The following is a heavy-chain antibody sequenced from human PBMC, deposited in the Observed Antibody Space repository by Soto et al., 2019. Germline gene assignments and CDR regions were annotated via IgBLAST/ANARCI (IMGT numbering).Heavy chain of an antibody. J-gene: IGHJ5*02. CDR1: GGSFSGYY. CDR2: INHSGST. D-gene: IGHD2-15*01. CDR3: ARAGYCSGGSCTGYNWFDP. Sequence: SETLSLTCAVYGGSFSGYYWSWIHQPPGKGLEWIGEINHSGSTNYNPSLKSRVTISVDTSKNQFSLKLSSVTAADTAVYYCARAGYCSGGSCTGYNWFDPWGQGTLVTVSS. V-gene: IGHV4-34*01.